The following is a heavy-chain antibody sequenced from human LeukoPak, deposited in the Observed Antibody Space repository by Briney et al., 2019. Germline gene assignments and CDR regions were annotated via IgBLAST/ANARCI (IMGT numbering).Heavy chain of an antibody. CDR2: INRDGSTT. Sequence: GGSLRLSCAASGFTFSSYWMHWVRQAPGKGLVWVSRINRDGSTTSYADSVKGRFTISRDNAKNTLYLQMNSLRAEDTAVYYCTKGDGDTAMVRNYFDYWGQGTLVTVSS. D-gene: IGHD5-18*01. CDR1: GFTFSSYW. V-gene: IGHV3-74*01. J-gene: IGHJ4*02. CDR3: TKGDGDTAMVRNYFDY.